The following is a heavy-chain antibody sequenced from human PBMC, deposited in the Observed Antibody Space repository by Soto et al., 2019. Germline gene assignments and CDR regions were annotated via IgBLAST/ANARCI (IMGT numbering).Heavy chain of an antibody. D-gene: IGHD6-25*01. CDR1: GYTFTSYD. Sequence: WASVKVSCKASGYTFTSYDINWVRQATGQGLEWMGWMNPNSGNTGYAQKFQGRVTMTRNTSISTAYMELSSLRSEDTAVYYCARAANRPNYYYYYYMDVWGKGTTVTVSS. CDR2: MNPNSGNT. CDR3: ARAANRPNYYYYYYMDV. J-gene: IGHJ6*03. V-gene: IGHV1-8*01.